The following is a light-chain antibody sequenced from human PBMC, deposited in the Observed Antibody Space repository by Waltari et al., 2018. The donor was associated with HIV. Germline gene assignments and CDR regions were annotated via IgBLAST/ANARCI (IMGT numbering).Light chain of an antibody. CDR1: SSTLGTNY. Sequence: QSVLTQPPTVSAAPGQNVTISSSGTSSTLGTNYVSWYQQLPGTAPKLRIYENNKRPSGIPDRFSGSKSGTSATLGITGLQTGDEADYYCGTWDSSLSSYVFGTGTKVTVL. J-gene: IGLJ1*01. CDR2: ENN. V-gene: IGLV1-51*02. CDR3: GTWDSSLSSYV.